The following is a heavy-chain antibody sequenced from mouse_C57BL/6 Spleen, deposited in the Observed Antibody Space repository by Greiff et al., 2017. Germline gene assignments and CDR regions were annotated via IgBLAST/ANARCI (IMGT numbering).Heavy chain of an antibody. CDR2: IDPENGDT. CDR1: GFNIKDDY. CDR3: TTPPPTGRSS. J-gene: IGHJ2*01. Sequence: VQLKESGAELVRPGASVKLSCTASGFNIKDDYMHWVKQRPEQGLEWIGWIDPENGDTEYASKFQGKATITADTSSNTAYLQLSSLTSEDTAVYYCTTPPPTGRSSWGQGTTLTVSS. V-gene: IGHV14-4*01. D-gene: IGHD1-1*01.